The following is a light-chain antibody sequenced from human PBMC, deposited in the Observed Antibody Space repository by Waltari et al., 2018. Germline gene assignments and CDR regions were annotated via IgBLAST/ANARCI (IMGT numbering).Light chain of an antibody. Sequence: DIVMTQSPVTLSMSPGERATLSCRASQSVSSNLAWYQQKPGQAPRLLIYDASTRATGIPARFSGSGSGTEFTLTISSLQSEDFAVYYCQQYNNWPPWTFGQGTKVEIK. J-gene: IGKJ1*01. CDR3: QQYNNWPPWT. CDR1: QSVSSN. V-gene: IGKV3-15*01. CDR2: DAS.